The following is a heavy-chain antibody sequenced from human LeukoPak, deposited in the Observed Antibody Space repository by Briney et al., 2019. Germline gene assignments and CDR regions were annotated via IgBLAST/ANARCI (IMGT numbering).Heavy chain of an antibody. Sequence: GGSLRLSCAASGFTFSSYEMNWVRQAPGKGLEWVALISYDGSNKFYADSVKGRFTLSRDNSKNTVYLQMNSPRADDTAVYYCAKDGTVTTPLDYWGQGTLVTVSS. CDR2: ISYDGSNK. CDR3: AKDGTVTTPLDY. CDR1: GFTFSSYE. J-gene: IGHJ4*02. D-gene: IGHD4-17*01. V-gene: IGHV3-30*18.